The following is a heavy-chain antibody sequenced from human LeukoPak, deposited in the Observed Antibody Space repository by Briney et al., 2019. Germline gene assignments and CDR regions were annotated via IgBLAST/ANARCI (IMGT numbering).Heavy chain of an antibody. J-gene: IGHJ4*02. Sequence: QPGVSLRLSCAASGFTFSSYGMHWVRQAPGKGLEWVAVISYDGSNKYYADSVKGRFTISRDNSKNTLYLQMNSLRAEDTAVYYCAKPAAAAAGTYFDYWGQGTLVTVSS. V-gene: IGHV3-30*18. CDR1: GFTFSSYG. CDR2: ISYDGSNK. D-gene: IGHD6-13*01. CDR3: AKPAAAAAGTYFDY.